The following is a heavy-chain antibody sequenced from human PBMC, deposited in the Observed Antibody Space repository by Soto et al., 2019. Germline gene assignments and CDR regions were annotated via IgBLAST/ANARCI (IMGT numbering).Heavy chain of an antibody. D-gene: IGHD4-17*01. J-gene: IGHJ5*02. CDR3: ALHWGAQYGDYRNVDH. CDR2: ISNTGDS. V-gene: IGHV4-39*01. CDR1: GGSMADFGLY. Sequence: QLQLRESGPGLVKPSETLSLKCTVSGGSMADFGLYWGWVRQSPGKGLEWIATISNTGDSYFNTSRRSRLPMSIDTSKKQGSLSLRSVTAADSSLYYGALHWGAQYGDYRNVDHWGPGTLVTVSS.